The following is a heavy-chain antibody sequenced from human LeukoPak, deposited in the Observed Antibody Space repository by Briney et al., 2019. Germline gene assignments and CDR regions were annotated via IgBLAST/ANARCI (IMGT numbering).Heavy chain of an antibody. V-gene: IGHV3-21*01. Sequence: WXRQAPGXXXXXXACISISSIYIYYAASVKGRFTISRDNAKNSLYLQMNSLRAEDTAVYYCASTSGDFWSGYCDYWGQGTLVTVSS. D-gene: IGHD3-3*01. J-gene: IGHJ4*02. CDR3: ASTSGDFWSGYCDY. CDR2: ISISSIYI.